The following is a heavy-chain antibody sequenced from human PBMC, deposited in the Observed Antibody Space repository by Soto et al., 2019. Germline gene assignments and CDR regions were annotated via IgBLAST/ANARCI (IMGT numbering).Heavy chain of an antibody. V-gene: IGHV4-38-2*02. Sequence: SETLSLTCKVSGFTLRSAFFWGWIRQPPGKGLEWIVGIYQPGIGNVLHSPSTYTNPSLDGRVAISVDTSKNEFFLKLTSVTAADTAVYFCARSAFYADSTGSYHVFGPWGQGTLVTASS. CDR1: GFTLRSAFF. D-gene: IGHD3-22*01. J-gene: IGHJ5*02. CDR3: ARSAFYADSTGSYHVFGP. CDR2: IYQPGIGNVLHSPST.